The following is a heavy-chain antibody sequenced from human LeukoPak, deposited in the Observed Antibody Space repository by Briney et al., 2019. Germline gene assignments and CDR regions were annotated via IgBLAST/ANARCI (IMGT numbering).Heavy chain of an antibody. J-gene: IGHJ4*02. V-gene: IGHV4-31*03. D-gene: IGHD2-2*01. CDR2: IYYSGDT. Sequence: SETLSLTCTVSGDSFSNGDYYWSWIRQHPGKGLEWLAFIYYSGDTCYNPSLKSRLTISLDTSKNVFSLKLNSVTAADTAIYHCARMPYCSRTNCLYYFDSWGQGTLVTVSS. CDR1: GDSFSNGDYY. CDR3: ARMPYCSRTNCLYYFDS.